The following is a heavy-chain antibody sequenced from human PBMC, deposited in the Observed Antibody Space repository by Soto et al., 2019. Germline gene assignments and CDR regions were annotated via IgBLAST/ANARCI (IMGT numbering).Heavy chain of an antibody. J-gene: IGHJ5*02. CDR2: IYYSGAV. CDR3: ARLRIATNNYKWFDP. D-gene: IGHD2-21*01. V-gene: IGHV4-31*03. CDR1: SGSISSGGYY. Sequence: TLSLTCTVSSGSISSGGYYWSWIRQHPGKGLEWIGYIYYSGAVDYNPSLRDRITISQDTSERQFSLNLRLVTAADTAVYYCARLRIATNNYKWFDPWGQGALVTVSS.